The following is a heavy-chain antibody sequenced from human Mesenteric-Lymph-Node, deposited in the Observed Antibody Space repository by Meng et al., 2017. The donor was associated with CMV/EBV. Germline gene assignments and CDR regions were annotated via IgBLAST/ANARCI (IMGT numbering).Heavy chain of an antibody. J-gene: IGHJ4*02. CDR3: ARDRDTDWYSPFDY. D-gene: IGHD3-9*01. CDR2: INPKTGGR. Sequence: QVQLVQSGAEGKKPGASGRGSCKASGYTFIDYYINWVRQAPGQGLEWMGRINPKTGGRSYAQNFQGRVTMTRDTSINTAYMEVNRLNSDDTAMYYCARDRDTDWYSPFDYWGPGTLVTVSS. CDR1: GYTFIDYY. V-gene: IGHV1-2*06.